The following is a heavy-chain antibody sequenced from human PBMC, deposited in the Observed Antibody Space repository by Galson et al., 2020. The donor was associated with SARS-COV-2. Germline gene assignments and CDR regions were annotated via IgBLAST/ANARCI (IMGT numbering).Heavy chain of an antibody. V-gene: IGHV3-48*02. CDR3: AGWYIRF. D-gene: IGHD6-19*01. CDR1: GFTFSTSY. Sequence: GGSLRLSCAASGFTFSTSYMSWVRQAPGKGLEWLSYIGGSSDVIKYADSVKGRFTISRDNAKNLLYLQMNSLRDEDTAVYYCAGWYIRFWGQRTLVTGSS. CDR2: IGGSSDVI. J-gene: IGHJ4*02.